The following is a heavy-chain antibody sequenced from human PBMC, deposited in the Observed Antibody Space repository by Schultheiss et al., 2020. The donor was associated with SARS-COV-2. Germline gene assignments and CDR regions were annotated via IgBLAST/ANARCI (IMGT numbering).Heavy chain of an antibody. CDR3: CGSSGYTGSLYYFDY. D-gene: IGHD3-22*01. Sequence: GGSLRLSCTASGFTFGDYAMSWFRQAPGKGLEWVGFIRSKAYGGTTEYAASVKGRFTISRDDSKSIAYLQMNSLKTEDTAMYYCCGSSGYTGSLYYFDYLGQGTLVTVSS. J-gene: IGHJ4*02. CDR1: GFTFGDYA. V-gene: IGHV3-49*03. CDR2: IRSKAYGGTT.